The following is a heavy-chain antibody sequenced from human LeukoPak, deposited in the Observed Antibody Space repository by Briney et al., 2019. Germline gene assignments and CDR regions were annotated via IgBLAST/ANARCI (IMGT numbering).Heavy chain of an antibody. V-gene: IGHV4-39*01. Sequence: SETLSLTCAVSGGSIRSSNHYWGWIRQPPGKGPEWIGSIYYSGSIYYNPSLKSRVTISVDTSKNQFSLKLSSVTAADTAVYLLAKKIPFPLGELSKFFYFWGQGILVPLSS. CDR2: IYYSGSI. CDR3: AKKIPFPLGELSKFFYF. D-gene: IGHD3-16*01. J-gene: IGHJ4*02. CDR1: GGSIRSSNHY.